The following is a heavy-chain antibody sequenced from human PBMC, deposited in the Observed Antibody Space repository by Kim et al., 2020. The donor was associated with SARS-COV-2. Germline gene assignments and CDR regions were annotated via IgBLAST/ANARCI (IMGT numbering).Heavy chain of an antibody. CDR2: IYYSGST. D-gene: IGHD6-19*01. CDR1: GGSISSSGYY. J-gene: IGHJ5*02. CDR3: TRHPGFGAVAGKWFDP. V-gene: IGHV4-39*01. Sequence: SETLSLTCNVSGGSISSSGYYWGWIRQPPGKGLEWIGSIYYSGSTYYSPSLESRVPIFVDTSKNLFSLRLSSVTAADTAVYYCTRHPGFGAVAGKWFDP.